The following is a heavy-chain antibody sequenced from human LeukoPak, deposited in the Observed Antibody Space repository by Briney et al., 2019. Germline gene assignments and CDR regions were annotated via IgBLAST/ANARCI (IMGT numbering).Heavy chain of an antibody. CDR3: ARVGSGSYPPLRYYYYMDV. J-gene: IGHJ6*03. V-gene: IGHV4-34*01. D-gene: IGHD1-26*01. CDR1: GGSFSGYY. Sequence: PSETLSLTCAVYGGSFSGYYWSWIRQPPGKGLEWIGEINHSGSTNYNPSLKSRVTISVDTSKNQFSLKLSSVTAADTAVYYCARVGSGSYPPLRYYYYMDVWGKGTTVTVSS. CDR2: INHSGST.